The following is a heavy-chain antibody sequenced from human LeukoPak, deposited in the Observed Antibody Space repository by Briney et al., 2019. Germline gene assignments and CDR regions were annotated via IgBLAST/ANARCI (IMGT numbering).Heavy chain of an antibody. J-gene: IGHJ4*02. D-gene: IGHD1-26*01. CDR1: GFTFSTYS. Sequence: VKPGESLRLSCTASGFTFSTYSMNWVRQAPGKGLEWVANIKEDGSEKYYVDSVKGRFTISRDNAKNSLCLQMNSLRAEDTAIYYCVRSGGYWGQGTLVTVSS. CDR2: IKEDGSEK. CDR3: VRSGGY. V-gene: IGHV3-7*05.